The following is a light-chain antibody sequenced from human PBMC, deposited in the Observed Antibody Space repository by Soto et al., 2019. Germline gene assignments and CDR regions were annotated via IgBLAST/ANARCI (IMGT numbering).Light chain of an antibody. J-gene: IGKJ1*01. CDR2: DAS. Sequence: DIQMTQSPSSVSASVGDRVTITCRASQGISSWLAWYQQKPGKAPKLLIYDASSLESGVPSRFSGRRSGTEFTLTVSSLQPDDFATYYCQQYNSYSFGQGTKVDI. V-gene: IGKV1-5*01. CDR3: QQYNSYS. CDR1: QGISSW.